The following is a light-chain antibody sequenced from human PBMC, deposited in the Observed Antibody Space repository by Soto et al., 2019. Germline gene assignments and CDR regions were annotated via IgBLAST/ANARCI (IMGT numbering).Light chain of an antibody. Sequence: IVMTQSPATLSVSPGERATLSCRASQTISANLAWYQQRPGQAPRLLIYDASSRATGIPDRFSGSGSGTDFTLTISRLEPEDFAVYYCQQYGGSPRTFGQGTKVDIK. J-gene: IGKJ1*01. CDR1: QTISAN. CDR2: DAS. CDR3: QQYGGSPRT. V-gene: IGKV3-20*01.